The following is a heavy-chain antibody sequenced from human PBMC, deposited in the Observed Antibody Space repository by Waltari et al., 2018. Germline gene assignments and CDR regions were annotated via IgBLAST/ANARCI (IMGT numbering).Heavy chain of an antibody. CDR3: ATGLRSGSYYGWSYFDY. Sequence: QVQLVQSGAEVKKPGASVKVSCKASGYTFTSYAMHWVRQAPGQRLEWMGWINAGNGNTKYSQKFQGRVTITADTSTDTAYMELSSLRSEDTAVYYCATGLRSGSYYGWSYFDYWGQGTLVTVSS. CDR1: GYTFTSYA. J-gene: IGHJ4*02. CDR2: INAGNGNT. V-gene: IGHV1-3*01. D-gene: IGHD1-26*01.